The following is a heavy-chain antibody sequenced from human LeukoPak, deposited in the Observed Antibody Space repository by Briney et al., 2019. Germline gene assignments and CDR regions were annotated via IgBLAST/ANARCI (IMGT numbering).Heavy chain of an antibody. J-gene: IGHJ4*02. D-gene: IGHD5-24*01. Sequence: GGSLRLSCAASGFTFSSYWMHWVRQAPGKGLVWVSLIYSGGSTYYADSVKGRFTISRDNSKNTVYLQMNSLGAEDTAMYYCARRDDHNGRDYWGQGTLVTVSS. CDR2: IYSGGST. CDR1: GFTFSSYW. V-gene: IGHV3-53*01. CDR3: ARRDDHNGRDY.